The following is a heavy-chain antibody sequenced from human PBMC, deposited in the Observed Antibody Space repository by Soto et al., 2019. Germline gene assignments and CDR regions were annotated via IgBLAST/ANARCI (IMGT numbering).Heavy chain of an antibody. CDR2: ISGSGGST. Sequence: PGGSLRLSCAASGFTFSSYAMSWVRQAPGKGLEWVSAISGSGGSTYYADSVKGRFTISRDNSKNTLYLQMSSLRAEDTAVYYCAKDRTVTRGSFDIWGQGTMVTVSS. D-gene: IGHD4-17*01. CDR1: GFTFSSYA. V-gene: IGHV3-23*01. CDR3: AKDRTVTRGSFDI. J-gene: IGHJ3*02.